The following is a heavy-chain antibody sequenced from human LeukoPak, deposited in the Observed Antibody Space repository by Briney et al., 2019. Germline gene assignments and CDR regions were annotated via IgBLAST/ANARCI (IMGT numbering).Heavy chain of an antibody. CDR2: ISSSGSTI. V-gene: IGHV3-11*04. D-gene: IGHD6-13*01. Sequence: GSLRLSCAASGFTFSDYYMSWIRQAPGKGLEWVSYISSSGSTIYYADSVKGRFTISRDNAKNSLYLQMNSLRAEDTAVYYCAARIAAEPTENWGQGTLVTVSS. J-gene: IGHJ4*02. CDR3: AARIAAEPTEN. CDR1: GFTFSDYY.